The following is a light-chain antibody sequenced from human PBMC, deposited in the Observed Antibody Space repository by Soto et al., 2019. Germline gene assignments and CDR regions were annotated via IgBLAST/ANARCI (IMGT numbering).Light chain of an antibody. V-gene: IGLV2-14*01. J-gene: IGLJ2*01. CDR1: SSDVGGYNY. CDR2: EVS. Sequence: QPVLTQPASVSGSPGQSITISCTGTSSDVGGYNYVSWYQQHPGKAPKLMISEVSDRPSGVSDRFSGSKSGNTASLTISGLQAEDEADYYCSSYTNSDTHIFGGGTKLTVL. CDR3: SSYTNSDTHI.